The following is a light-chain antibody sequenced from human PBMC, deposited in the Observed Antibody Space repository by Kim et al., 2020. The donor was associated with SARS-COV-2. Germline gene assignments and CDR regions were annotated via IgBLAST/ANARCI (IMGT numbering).Light chain of an antibody. CDR1: QGISSW. V-gene: IGKV1D-16*01. CDR3: QQYDGYPRT. CDR2: AAS. Sequence: DIQMTQSPSSLSASVGDRVTITCRASQGISSWLAWYQQKPEEAPKSLIYAASSLQSGVPSRFSGSGSGTDFTLTISSLQPEDFATYYCQQYDGYPRTFGQGTKVEIK. J-gene: IGKJ1*01.